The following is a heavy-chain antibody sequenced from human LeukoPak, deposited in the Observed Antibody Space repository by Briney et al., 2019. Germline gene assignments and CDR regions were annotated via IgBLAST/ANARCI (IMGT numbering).Heavy chain of an antibody. D-gene: IGHD3-3*01. CDR1: GGSISSYY. V-gene: IGHV4-59*01. J-gene: IGHJ4*02. CDR2: IYYSGST. Sequence: PSETLSLTCTVSGGSISSYYWSWIRQPPGKGLEWIGYIYYSGSTNYNPSLKSRVTISVDTSKNQFSLKLSSVTAADTAVYYCARTFGVVIPSYYFDYWGQGTLVTVSS. CDR3: ARTFGVVIPSYYFDY.